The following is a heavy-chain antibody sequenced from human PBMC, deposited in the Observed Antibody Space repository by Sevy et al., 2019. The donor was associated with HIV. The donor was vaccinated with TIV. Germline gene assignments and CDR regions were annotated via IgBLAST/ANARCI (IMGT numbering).Heavy chain of an antibody. CDR1: GDSISSTSFY. V-gene: IGHV4-39*01. CDR2: IYYSGST. D-gene: IGHD6-13*01. J-gene: IGHJ4*02. Sequence: SESLSLTCTVSGDSISSTSFYWGWIRQPPGKGLEWIGSIYYSGSTFYNPSLKSRVTISVDTSKNPFSLKLSSVTAADTAVYYCARRVGYGQYTFDNWGQGILVTVSS. CDR3: ARRVGYGQYTFDN.